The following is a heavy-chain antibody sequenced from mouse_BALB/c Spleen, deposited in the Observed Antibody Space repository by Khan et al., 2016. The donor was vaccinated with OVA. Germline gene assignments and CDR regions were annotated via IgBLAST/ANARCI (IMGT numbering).Heavy chain of an antibody. D-gene: IGHD6-1*01. CDR3: SRKEYANDCAMDY. J-gene: IGHJ4*01. CDR1: GFSLSTSGMG. Sequence: QVTLKESGPGILQPSQTLSLTCSFSGFSLSTSGMGVGWVRQPSGMGLEWLANIWWDDDKRYDPALESRLTISKDTSNTQGFLKIASVDVAATATYFCSRKEYANDCAMDYWGQGSAVTVSS. V-gene: IGHV8-8*01. CDR2: IWWDDDK.